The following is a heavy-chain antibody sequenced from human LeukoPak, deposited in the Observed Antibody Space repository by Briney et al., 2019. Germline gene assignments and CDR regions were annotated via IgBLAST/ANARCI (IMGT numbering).Heavy chain of an antibody. CDR2: ITSSSSYT. V-gene: IGHV3-21*04. CDR3: ASLPTYYYDSSGYYYWHY. CDR1: GITFSSYN. J-gene: IGHJ4*02. D-gene: IGHD3-22*01. Sequence: GGSLRLSCAAPGITFSSYNMNWVRQAPGKGLEWISSITSSSSYTFYADSVKGRFTISRDNSKSTLYVQMNSLRAEDTAVYYCASLPTYYYDSSGYYYWHYWGQGTLVTVSS.